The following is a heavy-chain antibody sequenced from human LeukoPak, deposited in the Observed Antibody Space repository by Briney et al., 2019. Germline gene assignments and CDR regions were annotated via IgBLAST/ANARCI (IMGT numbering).Heavy chain of an antibody. CDR3: ARDGCSSTTCPPDY. CDR2: INPNNGGT. J-gene: IGHJ4*02. CDR1: GYTFTNYF. D-gene: IGHD2-2*01. Sequence: ASVKLSCTASGYTFTNYFVHWVRQAPGQGPEWMGWINPNNGGTKYAQKFQDRVIMTSDTSITTAHMELSRLTSDDTAVYYCARDGCSSTTCPPDYWGQGTLGSVSS. V-gene: IGHV1-2*02.